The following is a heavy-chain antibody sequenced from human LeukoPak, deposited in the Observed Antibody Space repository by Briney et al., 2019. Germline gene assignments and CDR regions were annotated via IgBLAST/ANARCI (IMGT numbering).Heavy chain of an antibody. CDR2: ISSSGSTI. J-gene: IGHJ4*02. Sequence: GGSLRLSCAASGFTFSSYEMNWVRQAPGKGLEWVSYISSSGSTIYYADSVKGRFTISRDNAKNSLYPQMNSLRAEDTAVYYCARVTSPSGYWGQGTLVTVSS. CDR1: GFTFSSYE. V-gene: IGHV3-48*03. D-gene: IGHD7-27*01. CDR3: ARVTSPSGY.